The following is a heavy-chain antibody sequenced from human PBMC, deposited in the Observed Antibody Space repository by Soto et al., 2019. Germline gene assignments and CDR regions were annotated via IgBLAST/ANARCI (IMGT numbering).Heavy chain of an antibody. Sequence: QVQLVQSGAEVKKPGSSVKVSCKASGGTFSSYAISWVRQAPGQGLEWMGGIIPIFGTANYAQKFQGRVTITADESTRTAYRELTSLRSEDTAVYYGARGGVRLVVLLAFDYWGQGTLVTVSS. CDR1: GGTFSSYA. CDR3: ARGGVRLVVLLAFDY. CDR2: IIPIFGTA. J-gene: IGHJ4*02. V-gene: IGHV1-69*01. D-gene: IGHD2-2*01.